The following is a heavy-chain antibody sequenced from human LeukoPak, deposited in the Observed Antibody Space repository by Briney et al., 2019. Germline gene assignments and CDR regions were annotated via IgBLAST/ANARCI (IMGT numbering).Heavy chain of an antibody. D-gene: IGHD6-13*01. V-gene: IGHV4-59*08. CDR2: IYYSGST. CDR3: ARHSGSSWLVRPYDAFDI. Sequence: SETLSLTCTVSGGSISSYYWSWIRQPPGEGLEWIGYIYYSGSTNYNPSLKSRVTISVDTSKNQFSLKLSSVTAADTAVYYCARHSGSSWLVRPYDAFDIWGQGTMVTVSS. J-gene: IGHJ3*02. CDR1: GGSISSYY.